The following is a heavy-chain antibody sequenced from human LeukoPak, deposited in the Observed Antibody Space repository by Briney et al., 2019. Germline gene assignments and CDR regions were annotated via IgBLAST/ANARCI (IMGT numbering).Heavy chain of an antibody. CDR1: GYTFTSYG. V-gene: IGHV1-18*01. D-gene: IGHD2-15*01. J-gene: IGHJ3*02. CDR2: ISAYNGNT. CDR3: ARDSLGYCSGGSCYSGAFDT. Sequence: RASVKVSCKASGYTFTSYGISWVRQAPGQGLEWMGWISAYNGNTNYAQKFQGRVTITADKSTSTAYMELSSLRSEDTAVYYCARDSLGYCSGGSCYSGAFDTWGQGTMVTVSS.